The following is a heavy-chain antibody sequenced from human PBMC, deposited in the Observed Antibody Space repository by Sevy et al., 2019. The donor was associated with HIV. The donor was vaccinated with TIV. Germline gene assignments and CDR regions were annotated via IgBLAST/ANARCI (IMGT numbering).Heavy chain of an antibody. Sequence: GGSLRLSCAASAFTFDDYAMHWVRQAPGKGLEWVSGLSRHSGTIGYADSVKGRFTISRDNARNSLYLQMNSLRAEDTASYYCVKDKVDGDSGYGLFDFWGQGTLVTVSS. V-gene: IGHV3-9*01. CDR3: VKDKVDGDSGYGLFDF. J-gene: IGHJ4*02. CDR1: AFTFDDYA. CDR2: LSRHSGTI. D-gene: IGHD5-12*01.